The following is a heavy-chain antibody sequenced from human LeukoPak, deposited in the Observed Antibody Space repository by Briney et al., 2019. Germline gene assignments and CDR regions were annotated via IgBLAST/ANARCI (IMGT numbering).Heavy chain of an antibody. V-gene: IGHV1-24*01. CDR2: FDPEDGET. CDR3: ATARYFPSWYWFDP. D-gene: IGHD2/OR15-2a*01. CDR1: GYTLTELS. J-gene: IGHJ5*02. Sequence: ASVKVSCKVSGYTLTELSMHWVRQAPGKGLEWMGGFDPEDGETIYAQKFQGRVTMTEDTSTDTAYMELSSLRSEDTAVYYCATARYFPSWYWFDPWGQGTLVTVSS.